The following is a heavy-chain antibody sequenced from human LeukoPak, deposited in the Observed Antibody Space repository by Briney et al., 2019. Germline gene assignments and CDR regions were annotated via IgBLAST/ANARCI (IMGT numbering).Heavy chain of an antibody. CDR3: ASGGIYYGAAFDF. Sequence: GGSLRFSCAASGFTFSDYYMSWIRQAPGKGLEWVSYISSSGSAIYYADSVKGRFTISRDNAKNSLYLQMSSLRAEDTAVYYCASGGIYYGAAFDFWGQGTLVTVSS. V-gene: IGHV3-11*01. CDR1: GFTFSDYY. D-gene: IGHD1-26*01. CDR2: ISSSGSAI. J-gene: IGHJ4*02.